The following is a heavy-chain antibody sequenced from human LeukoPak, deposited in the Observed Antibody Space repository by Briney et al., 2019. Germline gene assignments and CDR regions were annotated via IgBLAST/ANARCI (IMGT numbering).Heavy chain of an antibody. Sequence: PGGSLRLSCAASGFTFSSYSMNWVRQAPGKGLEWVSSISSSSSYIYYADSVKGRFTISRDNAKNSLYLQMNSLRAEDTAVYYCARELKHGDYGGLDYWGQGTLVTVSS. CDR1: GFTFSSYS. D-gene: IGHD4-17*01. J-gene: IGHJ4*02. V-gene: IGHV3-21*01. CDR3: ARELKHGDYGGLDY. CDR2: ISSSSSYI.